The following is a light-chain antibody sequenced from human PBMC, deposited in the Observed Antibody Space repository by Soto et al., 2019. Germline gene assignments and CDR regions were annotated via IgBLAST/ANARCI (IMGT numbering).Light chain of an antibody. V-gene: IGLV2-14*03. CDR1: SSDLGTYNY. J-gene: IGLJ2*01. CDR3: AAWDDSLNAVV. CDR2: DVR. Sequence: QSVLIQPASVSGSPGQSITISCTGTSSDLGTYNYVSWYQQHPDKAPKLIIYDVRNRPSGISDRFSGSKSGDTASLIISGLQAEDEADYYCAAWDDSLNAVVFGGGTKVTVL.